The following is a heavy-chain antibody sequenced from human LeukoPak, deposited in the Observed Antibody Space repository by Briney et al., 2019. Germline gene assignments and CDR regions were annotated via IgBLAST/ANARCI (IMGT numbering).Heavy chain of an antibody. Sequence: SVKVSCKASGGTFSSYAISWVRQAPGQGLEWMGGIIPIFGTANYAQKFQGRVTITADESTSTAYMELSSLRSEDTAVYYCARHPSRWGPVGHFDLWGRGTLVPVSS. V-gene: IGHV1-69*01. CDR1: GGTFSSYA. CDR3: ARHPSRWGPVGHFDL. D-gene: IGHD7-27*01. J-gene: IGHJ2*01. CDR2: IIPIFGTA.